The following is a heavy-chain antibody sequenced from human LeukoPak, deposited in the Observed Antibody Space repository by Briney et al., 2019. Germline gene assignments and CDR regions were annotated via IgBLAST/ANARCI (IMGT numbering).Heavy chain of an antibody. Sequence: PGGSPRLSCAVSGFTLSNYGMHGVCQATDKDLEWATVIWYNGTNTYYADSVKGRFTISRDNSKNTLYLQMNSLRAGDTAVYYCARDFCSGGSCYPDAFDICGQGTMVPVSS. J-gene: IGHJ3*02. CDR1: GFTLSNYG. D-gene: IGHD2-15*01. V-gene: IGHV3-33*01. CDR2: IWYNGTNT. CDR3: ARDFCSGGSCYPDAFDI.